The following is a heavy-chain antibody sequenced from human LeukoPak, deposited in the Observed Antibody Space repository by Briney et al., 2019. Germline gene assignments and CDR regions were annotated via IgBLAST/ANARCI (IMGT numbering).Heavy chain of an antibody. J-gene: IGHJ6*03. CDR1: GFTFINYW. CDR3: ARDDGDV. Sequence: PGGSLRPSCAPPGFTFINYWINWVPKAPGKGPEWVARIKNDRSGKYFVDSVKDRFTISRDNAKNSLYLQINSLKVEDTAIYCCARDDGDVWGIGTTVTVSS. CDR2: IKNDRSGK. V-gene: IGHV3-7*01.